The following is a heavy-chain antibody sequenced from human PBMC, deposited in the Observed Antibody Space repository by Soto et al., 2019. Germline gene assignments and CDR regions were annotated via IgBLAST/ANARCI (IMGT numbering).Heavy chain of an antibody. J-gene: IGHJ4*02. Sequence: GGSLRLSCAAFGFTFSIYAMSWVRQAPGKGLEWVSAISGSGGNTYYADSVKGRFTISRDNSKNTLYLQMNSLRAEDTAVYYCAKDGSSGYYWLDXWGQGTLVTVSS. CDR3: AKDGSSGYYWLDX. CDR1: GFTFSIYA. D-gene: IGHD3-22*01. V-gene: IGHV3-23*01. CDR2: ISGSGGNT.